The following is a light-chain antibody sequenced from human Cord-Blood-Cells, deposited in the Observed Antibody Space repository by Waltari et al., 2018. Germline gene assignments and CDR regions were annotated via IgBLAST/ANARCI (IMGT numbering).Light chain of an antibody. V-gene: IGKV1-39*01. CDR1: QSISSY. Sequence: DIQMTQSPSSLSASVGDRVTITGRASQSISSYLNWYQQKPEKASKLLIYAASSLQRGVPSRFSGSASATDFPLTIRSHQPEYFSAYYCQQSYRTPFMYTFGHRTKLEIK. CDR3: QQSYRTPFMYT. CDR2: AAS. J-gene: IGKJ2*01.